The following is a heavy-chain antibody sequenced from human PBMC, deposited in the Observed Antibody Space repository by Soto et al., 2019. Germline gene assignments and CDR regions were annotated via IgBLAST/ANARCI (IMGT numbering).Heavy chain of an antibody. CDR2: IYWDDDK. CDR1: GFSIGTNGVA. V-gene: IGHV2-5*02. Sequence: QITLKESGPTLVKPTQTLTLTCTFSGFSIGTNGVAVGWIRQPPGKTLEWLGLIYWDDDKRYSPSLKSRLTITKDTSKIQVVLTMPNMEPVDTATYYCAHRRAISAIDAFDIWGQGTMVTVSS. J-gene: IGHJ3*02. CDR3: AHRRAISAIDAFDI. D-gene: IGHD2-2*01.